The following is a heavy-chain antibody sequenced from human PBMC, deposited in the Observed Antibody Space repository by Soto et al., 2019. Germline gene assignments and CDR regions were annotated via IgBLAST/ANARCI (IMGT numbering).Heavy chain of an antibody. J-gene: IGHJ6*02. V-gene: IGHV1-18*04. CDR3: ATQKSGYSYGYIYYYGMDV. CDR1: GYTFTSYG. Sequence: ASVKVSCKASGYTFTSYGISWVRQAPGQGLEWMGWISAYNGNTNYAQKLQGRVTMTTDTSTSTAYMELRSLRSDDTAVYYCATQKSGYSYGYIYYYGMDVWRQGTTVTVFS. CDR2: ISAYNGNT. D-gene: IGHD5-18*01.